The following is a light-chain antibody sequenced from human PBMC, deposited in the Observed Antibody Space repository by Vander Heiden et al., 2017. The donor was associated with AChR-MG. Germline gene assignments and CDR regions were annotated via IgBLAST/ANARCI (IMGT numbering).Light chain of an antibody. CDR3: CTYAGSRV. J-gene: IGLJ2*01. V-gene: IGLV2-23*02. CDR2: EIS. CDR1: SSDAGSYNL. Sequence: QSALTQPASVSGSPGQSITISCTGTSSDAGSYNLVPWYQQHPGKAPKLMIYEISTRPSGVSTLFSGSNSGNTAYLTISGLQAEDEADYSCCTYAGSRVFGGGTKLTVL.